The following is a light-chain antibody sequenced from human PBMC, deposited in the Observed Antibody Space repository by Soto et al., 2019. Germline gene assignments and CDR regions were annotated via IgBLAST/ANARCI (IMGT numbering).Light chain of an antibody. CDR2: GAF. V-gene: IGKV3-15*01. Sequence: EIVMTQSPATLSVSPGETATLSCRASQSVSNNLAWYQQIPGPAPRLLIYGAFAMAPGLPARFSGSGSGTDFTLTISSLQSEDFAVYYCQQYDNLPLTFGGGTKVEI. CDR3: QQYDNLPLT. J-gene: IGKJ4*01. CDR1: QSVSNN.